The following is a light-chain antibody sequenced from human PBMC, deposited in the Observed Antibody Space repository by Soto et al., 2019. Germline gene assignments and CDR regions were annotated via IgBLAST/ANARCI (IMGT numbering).Light chain of an antibody. CDR1: YDISSS. CDR3: QQLSHKPST. V-gene: IGKV1-9*01. J-gene: IGKJ2*01. Sequence: DIQLTQAPSFLSASVEDRVTIACRASYDISSSLAWYQQEPGKPPKLLIYDSSTLQTGVPSRFTGSGSGRKFTLTISGLHFGDFVTYFCQQLSHKPSTFGQVTKLEI. CDR2: DSS.